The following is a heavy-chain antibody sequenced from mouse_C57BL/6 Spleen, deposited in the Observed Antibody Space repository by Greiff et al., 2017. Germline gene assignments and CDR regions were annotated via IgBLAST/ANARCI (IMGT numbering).Heavy chain of an antibody. V-gene: IGHV1-15*01. D-gene: IGHD2-4*01. CDR2: IDPETGGT. CDR3: TSQYDYDWAWFAY. J-gene: IGHJ3*01. CDR1: GYTFTDYE. Sequence: VQLVESGAELVSPGASVTLSCKASGYTFTDYEMHWVKQTPVHGLEWIGAIDPETGGTAYNQKFKGKAILTADKSSSTAYMELRSLTSEDSAVYYCTSQYDYDWAWFAYWGQGTLVTVSA.